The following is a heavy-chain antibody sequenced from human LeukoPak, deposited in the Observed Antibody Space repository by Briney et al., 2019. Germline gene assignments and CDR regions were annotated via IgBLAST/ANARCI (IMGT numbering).Heavy chain of an antibody. D-gene: IGHD6-19*01. J-gene: IGHJ4*02. V-gene: IGHV4-39*07. CDR2: IFYSGST. CDR1: GDSISSSSYY. Sequence: KTSETLSLTCTVSGDSISSSSYYWGWIRQPPGKGLEWIGSIFYSGSTYYNPSLKSRITISLDTSKNQFSLKLRSVNAADTAVYYCARDKEWLAPFDYWGQGTLVTVSS. CDR3: ARDKEWLAPFDY.